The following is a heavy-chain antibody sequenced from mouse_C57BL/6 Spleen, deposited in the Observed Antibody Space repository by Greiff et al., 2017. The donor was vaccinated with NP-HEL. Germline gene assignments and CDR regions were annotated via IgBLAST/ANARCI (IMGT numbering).Heavy chain of an antibody. CDR1: GYTFTSYW. CDR3: ARENWITTVVATEGYFDV. V-gene: IGHV1-55*01. Sequence: QVQLQQPGAELVKPGASVKMSCKASGYTFTSYWITWVKQRPGQGLEWIGDIYPGSGSTNYNEKFKSKATLTVDTSSSTAYMQLSSLTSEDSAVYYCARENWITTVVATEGYFDVWGTGTTVTVSS. D-gene: IGHD1-1*01. CDR2: IYPGSGST. J-gene: IGHJ1*03.